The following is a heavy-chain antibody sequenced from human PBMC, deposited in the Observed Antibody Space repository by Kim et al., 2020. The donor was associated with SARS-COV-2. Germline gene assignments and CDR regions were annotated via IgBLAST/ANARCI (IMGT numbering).Heavy chain of an antibody. CDR2: TYYRSKWYN. Sequence: SQTLSLTCAISGDSVSSNSGVWNWIRQSPSRGLEWLGRTYYRSKWYNDYAVSVKSRLIINPDTSQNQFSLQLNSVTPEDTAVYFCARDAPGNSLFDYGGQGILVTLSS. V-gene: IGHV6-1*01. CDR3: ARDAPGNSLFDY. J-gene: IGHJ4*02. CDR1: GDSVSSNSGV. D-gene: IGHD5-18*01.